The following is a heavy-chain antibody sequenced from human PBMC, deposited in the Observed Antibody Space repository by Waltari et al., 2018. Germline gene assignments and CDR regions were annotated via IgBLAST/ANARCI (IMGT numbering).Heavy chain of an antibody. J-gene: IGHJ6*04. CDR3: ARDHYYSKDV. Sequence: EVQLVESGGGLVQPGGSLRLSCAASGFTFSSYAMHWVRQAPGKGLEYVSAISSNGGSTYYANSVKGRFTISRDNSKNTLYLQMGSLRAEDMAVYYCARDHYYSKDVWGTGTTVTVSS. CDR2: ISSNGGST. CDR1: GFTFSSYA. V-gene: IGHV3-64*01.